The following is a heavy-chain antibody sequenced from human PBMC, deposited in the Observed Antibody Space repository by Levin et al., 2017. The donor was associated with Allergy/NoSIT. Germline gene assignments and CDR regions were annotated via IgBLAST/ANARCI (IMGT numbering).Heavy chain of an antibody. CDR1: GFAFTSSA. CDR2: ITGSGDTT. J-gene: IGHJ6*02. Sequence: QSGGSLRLSCAASGFAFTSSAMSWVRQAPGKGLEWVSAITGSGDTTYYPDSVKGRFTISRDNFRSTLYLEMNILRADDTAVSYCAKDSISYDYYGLDVWGQGTTVTVSS. V-gene: IGHV3-23*01. D-gene: IGHD2/OR15-2a*01. CDR3: AKDSISYDYYGLDV.